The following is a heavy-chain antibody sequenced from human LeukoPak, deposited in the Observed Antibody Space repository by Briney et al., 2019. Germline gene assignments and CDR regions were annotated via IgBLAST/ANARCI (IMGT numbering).Heavy chain of an antibody. V-gene: IGHV1-8*01. Sequence: ASVTVSCTASGYTFTSYDINWVRQAPGQGPEWMGWMNPNSGNTGYAQKFQGRVTMTRNTSISTAYMELSSLRSEDTAVYYCARAHGDYDWFDPWGQGTLVTVSS. CDR2: MNPNSGNT. CDR1: GYTFTSYD. CDR3: ARAHGDYDWFDP. J-gene: IGHJ5*02. D-gene: IGHD4-17*01.